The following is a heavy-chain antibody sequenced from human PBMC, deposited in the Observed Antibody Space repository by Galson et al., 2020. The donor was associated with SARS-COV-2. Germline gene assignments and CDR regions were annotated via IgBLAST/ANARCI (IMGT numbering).Heavy chain of an antibody. Sequence: GGSLRLSCAASGFSVSSNYMSWVRQAPGQGLAWVSVIYRGGSTYYADSVKGRFTISRDNSKNTLYLQMNSLRAEDTALYYCARERDTSGYWLRYGGQGTLVTVSS. CDR2: IYRGGST. V-gene: IGHV3-53*01. CDR1: GFSVSSNY. J-gene: IGHJ4*02. CDR3: ARERDTSGYWLRY. D-gene: IGHD3-22*01.